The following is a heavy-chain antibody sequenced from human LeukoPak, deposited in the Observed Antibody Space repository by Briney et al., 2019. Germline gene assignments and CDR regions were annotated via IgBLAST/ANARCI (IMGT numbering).Heavy chain of an antibody. D-gene: IGHD3/OR15-3a*01. J-gene: IGHJ4*02. CDR1: GFTFSSYS. CDR2: ISSSSSYI. V-gene: IGHV3-21*01. Sequence: PGGSLRLSCAASGFTFSSYSMNWVRQAPGKGLEWVSSISSSSSYIYYADSVKGRFTISRDNAKNSLYLQMNSLRAEDTAVYHCARGVFWTGVDYWGQGTLVTVSS. CDR3: ARGVFWTGVDY.